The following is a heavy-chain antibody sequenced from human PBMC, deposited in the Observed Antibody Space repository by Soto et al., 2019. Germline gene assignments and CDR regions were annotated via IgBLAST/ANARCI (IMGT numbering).Heavy chain of an antibody. CDR2: IVVGSGNT. Sequence: SVKVSCKASGFTFTSSAMQWVRQARGQRLEWIGWIVVGSGNTNYAQKFQERVTITRDMSTSTAYMELSSLRSEDTAVYYCAAVVSAARRSYYCYYMDVWSKGTTVTVSS. J-gene: IGHJ6*03. D-gene: IGHD6-6*01. CDR1: GFTFTSSA. CDR3: AAVVSAARRSYYCYYMDV. V-gene: IGHV1-58*02.